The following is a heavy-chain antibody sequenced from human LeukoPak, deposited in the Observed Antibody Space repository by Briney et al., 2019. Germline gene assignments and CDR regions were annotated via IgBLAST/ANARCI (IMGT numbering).Heavy chain of an antibody. Sequence: PGASLRLSCAASGFTFSSYAMSWVRQAPGKGLEWVSAISGSGGSTYYADSVKGRFTISRDNSKNTLYLQMNSLRAEDTAVYYCAKDRENSSGWYGGFDYWGQGTLVTVSS. CDR2: ISGSGGST. J-gene: IGHJ4*02. D-gene: IGHD6-19*01. V-gene: IGHV3-23*01. CDR1: GFTFSSYA. CDR3: AKDRENSSGWYGGFDY.